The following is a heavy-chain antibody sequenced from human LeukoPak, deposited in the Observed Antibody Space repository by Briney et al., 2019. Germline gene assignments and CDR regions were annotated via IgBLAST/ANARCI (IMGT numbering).Heavy chain of an antibody. CDR3: ARDHRPEIQYYYMDV. D-gene: IGHD1-14*01. V-gene: IGHV3-33*01. Sequence: GGSLRLSCAASGFSLSNYGMHWVRPAPGKGLEWVAALLYDGNTKHYADSVKGRFTISRDISKNTFYLQMSSLTAEDTAVYYCARDHRPEIQYYYMDVWGKGTTVAVSS. CDR2: LLYDGNTK. CDR1: GFSLSNYG. J-gene: IGHJ6*03.